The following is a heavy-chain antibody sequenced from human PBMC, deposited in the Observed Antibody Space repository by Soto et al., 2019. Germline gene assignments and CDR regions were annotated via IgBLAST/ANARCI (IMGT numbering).Heavy chain of an antibody. Sequence: EVQLVESGGGSVQPGGSLRLSCAASGFTVSGHWMHWVRQVPGRGLVWVSLISPDGSVTTYADSVKGRFTISRDNAKNTLTLQMNSLRAEDTAVYYCARGINYAMDVWGQGTTVTVSS. CDR1: GFTVSGHW. J-gene: IGHJ6*02. V-gene: IGHV3-74*01. CDR2: ISPDGSVT. CDR3: ARGINYAMDV.